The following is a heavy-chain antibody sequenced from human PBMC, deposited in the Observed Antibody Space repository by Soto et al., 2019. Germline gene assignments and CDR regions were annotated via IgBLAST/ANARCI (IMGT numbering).Heavy chain of an antibody. CDR3: ARDRYSYDSRAYQGVDWYFDL. Sequence: XGSLRLSCAASGFTFNNYGMHWVRQAPGKGLDWVAVILYDGSHESYADSVKGRFTISRDNSKNTLYLQMNSLRAEDTAVYYCARDRYSYDSRAYQGVDWYFDLWGRGTLLTVSS. CDR1: GFTFNNYG. J-gene: IGHJ2*01. V-gene: IGHV3-33*01. D-gene: IGHD3-22*01. CDR2: ILYDGSHE.